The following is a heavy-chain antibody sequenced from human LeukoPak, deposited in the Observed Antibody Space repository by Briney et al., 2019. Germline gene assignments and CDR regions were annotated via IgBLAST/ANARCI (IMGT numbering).Heavy chain of an antibody. CDR3: LQYGAGST. Sequence: GGSLRLSCAASGFTFNNYAMSWVRQAPGKGLEWVSALSNSGGSTYYTNSVKGRFTISRDNSKNSLYLQMNSLRAEDTALYYCLQYGAGSTWGQGTLVTVSS. J-gene: IGHJ4*02. V-gene: IGHV3-23*01. CDR2: LSNSGGST. D-gene: IGHD3-10*01. CDR1: GFTFNNYA.